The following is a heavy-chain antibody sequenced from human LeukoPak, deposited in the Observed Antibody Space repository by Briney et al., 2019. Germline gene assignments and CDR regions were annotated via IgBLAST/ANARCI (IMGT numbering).Heavy chain of an antibody. CDR1: GGSISSYY. CDR2: ISYSGST. CDR3: ARNPRNGHTFDY. V-gene: IGHV4-59*01. D-gene: IGHD5-24*01. Sequence: SETLSLTCTVSGGSISSYYWSWIRQPPGKGLEWIGYISYSGSTNYNPSLKSRVTISVDTSKNQFSLKLSSVTPADTAVYYCARNPRNGHTFDYWGQGTLVTVSS. J-gene: IGHJ4*02.